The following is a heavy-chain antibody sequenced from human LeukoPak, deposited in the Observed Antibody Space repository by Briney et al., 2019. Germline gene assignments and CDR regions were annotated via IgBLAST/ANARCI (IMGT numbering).Heavy chain of an antibody. J-gene: IGHJ4*02. Sequence: PGGSLRPSCAASGFTSASYAMSWVRQAPGKGLEWVSGISGSGGITYCAGSVKGRFTISRDNSKNTLYLQLNSLRAEDTAVYYCAKDRGWNDPGYFDYWGQGTLVTVSS. CDR2: ISGSGGIT. D-gene: IGHD1-1*01. CDR1: GFTSASYA. V-gene: IGHV3-23*01. CDR3: AKDRGWNDPGYFDY.